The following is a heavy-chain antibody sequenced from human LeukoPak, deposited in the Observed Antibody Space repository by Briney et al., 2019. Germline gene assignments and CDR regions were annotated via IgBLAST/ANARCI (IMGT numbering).Heavy chain of an antibody. J-gene: IGHJ6*02. Sequence: SETLSLTCTVSGGSISSYYWSWIRQPPGKGLEWIGYIYYSGSTNYNPSLKSRVTISVDTSKNQFSLKLSSVTAADTAVYYCGASGTTLGYHYYGLDVWGQGTTVTVSS. CDR2: IYYSGST. CDR1: GGSISSYY. V-gene: IGHV4-59*08. D-gene: IGHD1-1*01. CDR3: GASGTTLGYHYYGLDV.